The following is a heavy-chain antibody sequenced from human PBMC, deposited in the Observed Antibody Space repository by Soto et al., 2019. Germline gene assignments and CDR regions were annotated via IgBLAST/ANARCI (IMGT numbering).Heavy chain of an antibody. J-gene: IGHJ4*02. CDR2: IYDSGST. CDR1: GGSISSSY. Sequence: SETLSLTCTVSGGSISSSYWSWIRQPPGKGLEWIGYIYDSGSTYYNSSLKSRVTMSVDTSKNQFSLNLSSVTAADTAVYYCARESRYCSGGSCYFLPGIEYWGQGTLVTVSS. D-gene: IGHD2-15*01. V-gene: IGHV4-59*12. CDR3: ARESRYCSGGSCYFLPGIEY.